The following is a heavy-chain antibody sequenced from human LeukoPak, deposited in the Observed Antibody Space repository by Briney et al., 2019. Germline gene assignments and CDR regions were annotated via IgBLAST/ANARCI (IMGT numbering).Heavy chain of an antibody. D-gene: IGHD2-21*01. CDR2: INTNTGNP. CDR3: ARELHAFDI. V-gene: IGHV7-4-1*02. Sequence: ASVKVSCKASGYTFTSYGMNWVRQAPGQGLEWMGWINTNTGNPTYAQGFTGRLVLSLDTSVSTAYLQISSLKAEDTAVYYCARELHAFDIWGQGTMVTVSS. CDR1: GYTFTSYG. J-gene: IGHJ3*02.